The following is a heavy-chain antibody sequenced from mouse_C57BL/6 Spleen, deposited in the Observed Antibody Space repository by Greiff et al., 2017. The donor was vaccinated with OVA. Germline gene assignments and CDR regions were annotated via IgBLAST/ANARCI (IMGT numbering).Heavy chain of an antibody. Sequence: DVQLQESGPGMVKPSQSLSLTCTVTGYSITSGYDWHWIRHFPGNKLEWMGYISYSGSTNYNPSLKSRISITHDTSKNHFFLKLNSVTTEDTATYYCARTVVAPYWYFDVWGTGTTVTVSS. CDR1: GYSITSGYD. D-gene: IGHD1-1*01. J-gene: IGHJ1*03. CDR3: ARTVVAPYWYFDV. V-gene: IGHV3-1*01. CDR2: ISYSGST.